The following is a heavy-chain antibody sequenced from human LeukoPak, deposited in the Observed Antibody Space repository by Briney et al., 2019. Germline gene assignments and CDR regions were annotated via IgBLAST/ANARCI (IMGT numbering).Heavy chain of an antibody. D-gene: IGHD3-10*01. V-gene: IGHV1-69*13. CDR1: GGTFSSYA. J-gene: IGHJ3*02. Sequence: GASVKVSCKASGGTFSSYAISWVRQAPGQGLEWMGGIIPIFGTANYAQKFQGRVTITADESTSTAYMELSSLRSEDTAVYYCARPPYPLWFGELHAFDIWGQGTMVTVSS. CDR3: ARPPYPLWFGELHAFDI. CDR2: IIPIFGTA.